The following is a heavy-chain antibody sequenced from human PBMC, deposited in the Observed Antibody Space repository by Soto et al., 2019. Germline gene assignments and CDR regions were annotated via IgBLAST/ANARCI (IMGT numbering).Heavy chain of an antibody. J-gene: IGHJ4*02. D-gene: IGHD3-10*01. CDR2: INHSGST. CDR3: ARADSYGSGSYYNRGASYYFDY. Sequence: SETLSLTCAVYGGSFSGYYWSWIRQPPGKGLEWIGEINHSGSTNYNPSLKSRVTISVDTSKNQFSLKLSSVTAADTAVYYCARADSYGSGSYYNRGASYYFDYWGQGTLVTVS. V-gene: IGHV4-34*01. CDR1: GGSFSGYY.